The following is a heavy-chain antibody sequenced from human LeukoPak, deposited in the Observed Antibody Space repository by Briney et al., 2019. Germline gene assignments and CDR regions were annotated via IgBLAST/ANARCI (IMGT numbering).Heavy chain of an antibody. D-gene: IGHD3-3*01. Sequence: GGSLRLSCAASGFTFSSYAMSWVRQAPGKGLEWVSAISGSGGSTYYADSVKGRFTISRDNSKNTLYLHMNSLRAEDTAVYYCASSYYDFWSGYSLSYYFDYWGQGTLVTVSS. CDR3: ASSYYDFWSGYSLSYYFDY. J-gene: IGHJ4*02. CDR2: ISGSGGST. CDR1: GFTFSSYA. V-gene: IGHV3-23*01.